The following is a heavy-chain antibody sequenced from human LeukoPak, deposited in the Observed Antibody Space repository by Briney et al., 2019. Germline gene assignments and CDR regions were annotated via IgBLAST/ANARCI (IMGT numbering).Heavy chain of an antibody. Sequence: ASVKVSCKASGYTFTGYFIHWVRQAPGQGLEWMGWINPNSGGTNFAQKFQGRVTMTRDTSISTAYMELSRLRSDDTAVYYCAKSNGYGLIDIWGQGTMVTVSS. CDR1: GYTFTGYF. J-gene: IGHJ3*02. CDR3: AKSNGYGLIDI. D-gene: IGHD3-10*01. V-gene: IGHV1-2*02. CDR2: INPNSGGT.